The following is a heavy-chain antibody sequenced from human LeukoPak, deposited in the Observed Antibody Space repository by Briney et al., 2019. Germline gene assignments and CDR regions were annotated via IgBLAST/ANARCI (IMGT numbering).Heavy chain of an antibody. J-gene: IGHJ5*02. CDR1: GFTFSSYW. D-gene: IGHD3-9*01. CDR3: ARGYLVTARFDP. Sequence: PGGSLRLSCTTSGFTFSSYWMHWLRQAPGKGLVWVSRINSDGSSITYADSVKGRFTISRDNAKNTLYLQINSLKAEDTAVYYCARGYLVTARFDPWGQGTLVTVSS. CDR2: INSDGSSI. V-gene: IGHV3-74*01.